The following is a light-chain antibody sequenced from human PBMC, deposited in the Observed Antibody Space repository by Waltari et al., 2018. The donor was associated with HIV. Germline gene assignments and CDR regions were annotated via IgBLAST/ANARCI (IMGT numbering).Light chain of an antibody. Sequence: QSALTQPASVSGSPGQSITISCTGTSSDVGGYNYVSWYQQHPSKAPKLLIYEVSNRPSGISNRCSGAKSGNTASLTISVLQAEDEADDYCCSYASSTTLDVFGGGTKLTVL. CDR2: EVS. CDR3: CSYASSTTLDV. V-gene: IGLV2-14*01. CDR1: SSDVGGYNY. J-gene: IGLJ2*01.